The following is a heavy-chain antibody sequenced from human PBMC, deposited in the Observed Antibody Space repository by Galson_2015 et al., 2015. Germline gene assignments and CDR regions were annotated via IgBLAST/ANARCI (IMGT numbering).Heavy chain of an antibody. CDR2: TSSSGSAI. J-gene: IGHJ5*01. V-gene: IGHV3-48*02. Sequence: SLRLPCAASGFTFSAYHMNWVRQAPGKGLEWVSFTSSSGSAIHYADSVKGRFTISRDNARNSLYLQMNSLRDEDTAVYFCARDLSGSYSGLFDSWGQGTLVTVSS. D-gene: IGHD1-26*01. CDR3: ARDLSGSYSGLFDS. CDR1: GFTFSAYH.